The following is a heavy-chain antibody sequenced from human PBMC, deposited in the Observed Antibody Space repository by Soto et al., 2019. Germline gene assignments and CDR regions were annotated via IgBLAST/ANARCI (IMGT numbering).Heavy chain of an antibody. CDR3: ARDHPHSYGVYYFDY. V-gene: IGHV4-61*08. Sequence: SETLSLTCTVSGGSISSGDYYWSWIRQPPGKGLEWIGYIYYSGSTHYNPSLQNRVTISIDTSKNQVSLRVNSVTAADTAVYYCARDHPHSYGVYYFDYWGQGTPVTVSS. CDR2: IYYSGST. CDR1: GGSISSGDYY. D-gene: IGHD5-18*01. J-gene: IGHJ4*02.